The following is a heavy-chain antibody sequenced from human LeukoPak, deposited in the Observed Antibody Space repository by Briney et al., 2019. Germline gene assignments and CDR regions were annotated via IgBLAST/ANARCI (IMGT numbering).Heavy chain of an antibody. CDR2: INHSGST. D-gene: IGHD1-26*01. Sequence: SETLSLTCAVYGESFSGYYWSWIRQPPGKGLEWIGEINHSGSTNYNPSLKSRVTISVDTSKNQFSLKLSSVTAADTAVYYCARQSWSPNWFDPWGQGTLVTVSS. J-gene: IGHJ5*02. V-gene: IGHV4-34*01. CDR3: ARQSWSPNWFDP. CDR1: GESFSGYY.